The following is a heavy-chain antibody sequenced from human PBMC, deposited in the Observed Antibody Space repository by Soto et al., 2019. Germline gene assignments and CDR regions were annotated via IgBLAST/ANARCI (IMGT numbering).Heavy chain of an antibody. Sequence: GESLKISCAASGFTFSSYAMSWVRPAPGKGLEGVSAISGSGGSTYYADSVKGRFTICIANSKNTLYLQMTSRRAEDTAVYYCAKDSGTVGRAMGNPWFDPWGQGTLVTVSS. CDR2: ISGSGGST. V-gene: IGHV3-23*01. J-gene: IGHJ5*02. CDR1: GFTFSSYA. CDR3: AKDSGTVGRAMGNPWFDP. D-gene: IGHD5-18*01.